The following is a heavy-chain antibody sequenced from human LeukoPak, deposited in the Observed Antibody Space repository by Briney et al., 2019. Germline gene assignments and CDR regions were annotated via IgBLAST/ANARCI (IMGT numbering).Heavy chain of an antibody. Sequence: GGSLRLSCAASGFTFSTYWMSWVRQAPGKGLEWVANIKQDGSEKYYVDSVKGRFTISRDNAKNSLYLQMNTLRPEDTAVYYCAREKQNKDFWSGGDYWGQGTLVTVSS. CDR2: IKQDGSEK. J-gene: IGHJ4*02. CDR3: AREKQNKDFWSGGDY. V-gene: IGHV3-7*01. D-gene: IGHD3-3*01. CDR1: GFTFSTYW.